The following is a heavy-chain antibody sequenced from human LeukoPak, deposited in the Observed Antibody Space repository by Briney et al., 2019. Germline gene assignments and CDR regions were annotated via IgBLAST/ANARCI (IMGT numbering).Heavy chain of an antibody. Sequence: GRSLRLSCAASGFTFSSYAMHWVRQAPGKGLEWVAVISYDGSNKYYADSVKGRFTISRDNSKNTLYLQMNSLRAEDTAVYYCARDPTSYYDILTAYYLNPYFDYWGQGTLVTVSS. CDR3: ARDPTSYYDILTAYYLNPYFDY. J-gene: IGHJ4*02. CDR2: ISYDGSNK. CDR1: GFTFSSYA. D-gene: IGHD3-9*01. V-gene: IGHV3-30-3*01.